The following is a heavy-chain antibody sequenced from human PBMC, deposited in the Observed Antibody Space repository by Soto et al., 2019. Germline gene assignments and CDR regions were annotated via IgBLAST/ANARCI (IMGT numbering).Heavy chain of an antibody. Sequence: GGSLRLSCAASGFTFSTYAMTWVRQAPGKGLEWVSAISGSGYSTYYADSVKGRFTISRDNSKNTLYLQMSSLRAEDTAVYYCAKSGYCSGGSCSLPYWPFDLWGRGTLVAGSS. CDR1: GFTFSTYA. J-gene: IGHJ2*01. V-gene: IGHV3-23*01. CDR2: ISGSGYST. D-gene: IGHD2-15*01. CDR3: AKSGYCSGGSCSLPYWPFDL.